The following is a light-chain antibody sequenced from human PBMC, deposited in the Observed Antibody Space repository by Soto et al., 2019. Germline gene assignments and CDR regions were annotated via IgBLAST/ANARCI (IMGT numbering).Light chain of an antibody. Sequence: EIVLTQSPGTLSLSPGERATLSCRASQSVSSTYLAWYQQKPGQAPRLLIYGASSRATGIPDRFSGSGSGTVFTLTISRLEPEDFAVYWCQQYGSSPPALTCGGGTKVEIK. CDR3: QQYGSSPPALT. CDR2: GAS. J-gene: IGKJ4*01. V-gene: IGKV3-20*01. CDR1: QSVSSTY.